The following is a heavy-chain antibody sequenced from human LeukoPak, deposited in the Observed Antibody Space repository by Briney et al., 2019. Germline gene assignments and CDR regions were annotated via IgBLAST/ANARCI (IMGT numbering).Heavy chain of an antibody. J-gene: IGHJ4*02. V-gene: IGHV3-64D*09. CDR3: VKGISMIAKLPLDY. Sequence: PGGSLRLSCSASGFTFSTNAMHWVRQAPGKGLEYVSGISSNGGRTDYADSVKGRFTISRDNSKNTLYLQMSSLRAEDTAVYYCVKGISMIAKLPLDYWGQGTLVTVSS. D-gene: IGHD3-22*01. CDR1: GFTFSTNA. CDR2: ISSNGGRT.